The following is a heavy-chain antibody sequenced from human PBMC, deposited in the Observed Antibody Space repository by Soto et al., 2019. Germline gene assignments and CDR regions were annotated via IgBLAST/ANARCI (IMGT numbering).Heavy chain of an antibody. CDR3: ARSLRYFDWPPDGWFDP. Sequence: ASVKVSCKASGYTFTSYAMHWVRQAPGQRLEWMGWINAGNGNTKYSQKFQGRVTITRDTSASTAYMELSSLRSEDTAVYYCARSLRYFDWPPDGWFDPWGQGTLVTVSS. CDR2: INAGNGNT. D-gene: IGHD3-9*01. CDR1: GYTFTSYA. V-gene: IGHV1-3*01. J-gene: IGHJ5*02.